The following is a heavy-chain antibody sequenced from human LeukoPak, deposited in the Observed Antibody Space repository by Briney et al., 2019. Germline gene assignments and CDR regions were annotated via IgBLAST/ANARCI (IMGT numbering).Heavy chain of an antibody. CDR3: AREIYCSTTNCAVDY. CDR1: GFAFNTYT. Sequence: GGSLRLSCAASGFAFNTYTMIWGRQAPGKGLGWVSSISSSNTYIYYADSIRGRFTISRDNAKTSVYLEMNSLRAEDTGVYYCAREIYCSTTNCAVDYWGQGTLVTVSS. CDR2: ISSSNTYI. D-gene: IGHD2-2*01. J-gene: IGHJ4*02. V-gene: IGHV3-21*01.